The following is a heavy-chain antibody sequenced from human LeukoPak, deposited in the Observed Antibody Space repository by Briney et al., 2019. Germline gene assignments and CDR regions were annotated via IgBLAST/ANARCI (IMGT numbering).Heavy chain of an antibody. V-gene: IGHV3-21*01. CDR1: GFTFSSYS. CDR2: ISSSSSYI. CDR3: AALQYQLLSYGMDV. Sequence: PGGPLRLSCAASGFTFSSYSMNWVRQAPGKGLEWVSSISSSSSYIYYADSVKGRFTISRDNAKNSLYLQMNSLRAEDTAVYYCAALQYQLLSYGMDVWGQGTTVTISS. J-gene: IGHJ6*02. D-gene: IGHD2-2*01.